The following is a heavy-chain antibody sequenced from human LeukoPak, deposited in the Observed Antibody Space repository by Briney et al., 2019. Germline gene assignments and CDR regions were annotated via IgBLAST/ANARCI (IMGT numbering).Heavy chain of an antibody. V-gene: IGHV3-48*03. J-gene: IGHJ5*02. Sequence: GGSLRLSCAASGFTFSSYEMNWVRQAPGKGLEWVSYISSSGSTIYYADSVRGRFTISRDNAKNSLYLQMNSLRAEDTAVYYCARQWLDHRFDPWGQGTLVTVSS. CDR2: ISSSGSTI. CDR1: GFTFSSYE. CDR3: ARQWLDHRFDP. D-gene: IGHD6-19*01.